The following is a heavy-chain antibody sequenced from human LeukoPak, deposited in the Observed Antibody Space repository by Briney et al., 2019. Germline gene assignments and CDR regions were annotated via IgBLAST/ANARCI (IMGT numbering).Heavy chain of an antibody. CDR2: IYYSGST. CDR1: GGSISSYY. D-gene: IGHD2-2*01. Sequence: SETLSLTCTVSGGSISSYYWSWIRQPPGKGLEWIGHIYYSGSTNYNPSLKSRVTISVDTSKNQFSLKLSSVTAADTAVYYCAREIPTRYGYYHYGMDVWGQGTTVTVSS. CDR3: AREIPTRYGYYHYGMDV. J-gene: IGHJ6*02. V-gene: IGHV4-59*01.